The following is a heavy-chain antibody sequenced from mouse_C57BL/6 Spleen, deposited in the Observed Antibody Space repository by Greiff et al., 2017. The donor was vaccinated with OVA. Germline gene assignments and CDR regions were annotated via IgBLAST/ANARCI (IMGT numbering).Heavy chain of an antibody. D-gene: IGHD2-2*01. CDR3: ARHGGGYDGGFAY. CDR1: GFSLTSYG. V-gene: IGHV2-6-1*01. Sequence: VKLVESGPGLVAPSQSLSITCTVSGFSLTSYGVHWVRQPPGKGLEWLVVIWSDGSTTYNSAPKSRLSISKDNSKSQFFLKMNSLQTDDTSMYYCARHGGGYDGGFAYWGQGTLVTVSA. J-gene: IGHJ3*01. CDR2: IWSDGST.